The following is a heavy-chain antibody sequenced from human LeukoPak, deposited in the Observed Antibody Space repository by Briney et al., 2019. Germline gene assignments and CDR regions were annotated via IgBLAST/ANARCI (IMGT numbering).Heavy chain of an antibody. V-gene: IGHV3-33*01. CDR2: IWYDGSDK. D-gene: IGHD3-22*01. CDR1: GFTFSSYG. Sequence: PGGSLRLSCAASGFTFSSYGMHWVRQAPGKGLEWVAVIWYDGSDKYYADSVKGRFTISRDNSKNSLYLQMNSLRAEDTAVYYCAGDPNSMIVAWGQGTLVTVSS. J-gene: IGHJ5*02. CDR3: AGDPNSMIVA.